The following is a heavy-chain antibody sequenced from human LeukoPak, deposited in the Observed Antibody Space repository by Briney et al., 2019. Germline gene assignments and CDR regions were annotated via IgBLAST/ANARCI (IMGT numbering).Heavy chain of an antibody. J-gene: IGHJ4*02. CDR2: MNPNSGNT. D-gene: IGHD2-2*01. CDR1: GYTFTSYD. V-gene: IGHV1-8*01. CDR3: ARGSKTTRTRDIVVVPADDY. Sequence: ASVKVSCKASGYTFTSYDINWVRQATGQGLEWMGWMNPNSGNTGYAQKFQGRVTMTRNTSISTAYMELSSLRSEDTAVYYCARGSKTTRTRDIVVVPADDYWGQGTLVTVSS.